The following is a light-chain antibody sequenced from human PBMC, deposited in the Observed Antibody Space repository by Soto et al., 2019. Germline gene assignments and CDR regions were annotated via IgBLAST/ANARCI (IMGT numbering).Light chain of an antibody. J-gene: IGLJ3*02. Sequence: QSALTQSPSASGSPGQSVTISCTGTSSDVGNYKYVSWYQQHPGKAPKLMIYEVSKRPSGVPDRFSGSKSGNTASLTVSGLQVEDEADFYCSSYAGITLRVFGGGTKLTVL. CDR1: SSDVGNYKY. CDR2: EVS. CDR3: SSYAGITLRV. V-gene: IGLV2-8*01.